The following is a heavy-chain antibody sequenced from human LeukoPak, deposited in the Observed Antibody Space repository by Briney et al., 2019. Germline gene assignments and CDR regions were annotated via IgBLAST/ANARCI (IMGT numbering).Heavy chain of an antibody. D-gene: IGHD6-13*01. V-gene: IGHV3-23*01. J-gene: IGHJ4*02. CDR1: GFTFSNFA. CDR3: ARDLGRSWFEFDY. CDR2: ISGNSGGST. Sequence: GGSLRLSCAAYGFTFSNFAMAWVRQAPGKGLKWVSGISGNSGGSTYYADSVKGRFTISRDNSKNTLHLQMSSLRAEDTAVYYCARDLGRSWFEFDYWGQGTLVSVSS.